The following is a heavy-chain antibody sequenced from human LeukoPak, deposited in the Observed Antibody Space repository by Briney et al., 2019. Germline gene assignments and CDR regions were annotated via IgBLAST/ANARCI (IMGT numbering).Heavy chain of an antibody. Sequence: SETLSLTCTVSGSSISSYYWSWIRQPPGKGLEWIGYIYYSGSTNYNPSLKSRVTISVDTSKNQFSLKPSSVTAADTAVYYCARDVGYYFDYWGQGTLVTVSS. CDR3: ARDVGYYFDY. J-gene: IGHJ4*02. CDR1: GSSISSYY. CDR2: IYYSGST. V-gene: IGHV4-59*01.